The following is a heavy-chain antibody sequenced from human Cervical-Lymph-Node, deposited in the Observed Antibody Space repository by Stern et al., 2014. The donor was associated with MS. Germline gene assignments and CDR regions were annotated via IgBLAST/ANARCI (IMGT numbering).Heavy chain of an antibody. CDR2: IYYSGST. J-gene: IGHJ6*01. D-gene: IGHD3-10*01. Sequence: QVQLQESGPGLVRPSQTLSLTCTVSGGSVTGGGYYWSWIRQLPGKGLEWIGYIYYSGSTYYNPSLKTRVIMSIDSSKTHFSLKLTSVTATDTAMYFCARYGPPSFNDFGLDVWGQGTPVTVSS. V-gene: IGHV4-31*03. CDR3: ARYGPPSFNDFGLDV. CDR1: GGSVTGGGYY.